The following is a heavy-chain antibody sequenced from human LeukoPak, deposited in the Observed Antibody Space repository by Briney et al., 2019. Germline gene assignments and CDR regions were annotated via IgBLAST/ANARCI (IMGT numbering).Heavy chain of an antibody. V-gene: IGHV4-39*01. CDR2: IYYSGST. D-gene: IGHD2-2*01. CDR1: GFTFSDYY. CDR3: ARHEVVPTVYDAFDM. J-gene: IGHJ3*02. Sequence: GSLRLSCAASGFTFSDYYMSWIRQPPGKGLEWIGSIYYSGSTYDNPSLKSRVTTSVDTSKSQFSLKLNSVTAADTAVYYCARHEVVPTVYDAFDMWGQGTMVTVSS.